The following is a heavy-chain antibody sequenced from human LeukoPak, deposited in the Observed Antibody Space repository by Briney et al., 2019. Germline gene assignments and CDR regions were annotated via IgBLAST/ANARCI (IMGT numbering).Heavy chain of an antibody. D-gene: IGHD4-17*01. Sequence: SQTLSLTCAISGDSVSSKSAAWNWIRQSPSRGLEWLGRTYYRSKWHDDYAVSVKSRITIDPDTSKNQFSLKLSSVTAADTAVYYCARVSAGTTVTPLYGMDVWGKGTTVTVSS. J-gene: IGHJ6*04. CDR1: GDSVSSKSAA. V-gene: IGHV6-1*01. CDR3: ARVSAGTTVTPLYGMDV. CDR2: TYYRSKWHD.